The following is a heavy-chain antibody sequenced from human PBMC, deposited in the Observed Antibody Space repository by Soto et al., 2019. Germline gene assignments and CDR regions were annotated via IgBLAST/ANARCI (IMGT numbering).Heavy chain of an antibody. Sequence: ASVTVSCKASGYTFTSYYMHWVRQAPEQGLEWMGIINPNTGSTSYAQKFQDRVTMTRNTSMTTAYMELSGLRSEDTAVYYCVRGRVMITFGVVIVIDYWGQGSPVTVS. D-gene: IGHD3-16*02. V-gene: IGHV1-46*01. J-gene: IGHJ4*02. CDR1: GYTFTSYY. CDR2: INPNTGST. CDR3: VRGRVMITFGVVIVIDY.